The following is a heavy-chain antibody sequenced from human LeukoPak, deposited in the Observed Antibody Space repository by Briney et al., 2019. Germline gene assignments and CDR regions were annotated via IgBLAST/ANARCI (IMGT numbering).Heavy chain of an antibody. CDR2: IIPIFGTA. D-gene: IGHD4-23*01. J-gene: IGHJ4*02. CDR3: AIRGGKFDY. V-gene: IGHV1-69*05. Sequence: ASVKVSCKASGGTLSSYAISWVRQAHGQGLEWMGRIIPIFGTANYAQKFQGRVTITTDESTSTAYMDLSSLRSEDTAVYYCAIRGGKFDYWGQGALVTVSS. CDR1: GGTLSSYA.